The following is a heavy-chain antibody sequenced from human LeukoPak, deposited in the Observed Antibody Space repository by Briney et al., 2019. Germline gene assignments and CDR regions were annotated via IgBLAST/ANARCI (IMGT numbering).Heavy chain of an antibody. V-gene: IGHV3-64*01. J-gene: IGHJ4*02. Sequence: PGGSLRLSCAASGFTFSSYTMHWVRQAQGKGLEYVSAISNNGGTTYYANSVKGRFTISRDNSKNTLYLQMGSLRVEDMAVYYCARVASSGTDGDYWGQGTLVTVSS. CDR3: ARVASSGTDGDY. CDR1: GFTFSSYT. CDR2: ISNNGGTT. D-gene: IGHD1-26*01.